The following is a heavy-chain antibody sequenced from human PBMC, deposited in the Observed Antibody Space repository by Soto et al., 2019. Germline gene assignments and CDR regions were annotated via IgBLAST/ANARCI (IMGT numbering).Heavy chain of an antibody. CDR1: GGSISSGGYY. Sequence: QVQLQESGPGLVKPSQTLSLTCTVSGGSISSGGYYWSWIRQHPGKGLEWIGCVYYSGSTYYNPSRNSRRTISVDTSKNQFSLKPSSVTAADTTVYYCARGPPRGYWGQGTLVTVSS. CDR3: ARGPPRGY. CDR2: VYYSGST. V-gene: IGHV4-31*03. J-gene: IGHJ4*02.